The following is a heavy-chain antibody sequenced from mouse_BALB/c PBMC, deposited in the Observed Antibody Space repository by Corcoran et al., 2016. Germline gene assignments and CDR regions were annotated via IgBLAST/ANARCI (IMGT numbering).Heavy chain of an antibody. Sequence: QVTLKEYGPGILQPSQTLSLTCSFSGFSLSTSDMGVGWVRQPSGKGLEWMLHILWDDSKYYNPALKSRLTISKYTYNNQVFLKIANVDTADTATYYFVRIPYEGSYVMDYWGQGTSVTVSS. D-gene: IGHD2-3*01. CDR2: ILWDDSK. V-gene: IGHV8-8*01. CDR3: VRIPYEGSYVMDY. CDR1: GFSLSTSDMG. J-gene: IGHJ4*01.